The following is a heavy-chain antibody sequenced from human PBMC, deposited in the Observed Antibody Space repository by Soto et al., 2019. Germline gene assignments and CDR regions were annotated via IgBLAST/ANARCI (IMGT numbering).Heavy chain of an antibody. D-gene: IGHD1-26*01. V-gene: IGHV3-30*18. Sequence: QVQLVESGGGVVQPGRSLRLSCAASGFTFSSYGMHWVRQAPGKGLEWVAVISYDGSNKYYADSVKGQFTISRDNSKNTLYLQMNSLRAEDTAVYYCAKTSGSYDYYGMDVCGQGTTVTVSS. CDR2: ISYDGSNK. CDR3: AKTSGSYDYYGMDV. J-gene: IGHJ6*02. CDR1: GFTFSSYG.